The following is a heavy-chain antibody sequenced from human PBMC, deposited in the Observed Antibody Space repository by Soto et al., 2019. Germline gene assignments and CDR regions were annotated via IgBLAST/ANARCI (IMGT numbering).Heavy chain of an antibody. CDR3: ARSSGSEGYYDFWGGYPPWGGMDV. CDR1: GGSISSYY. Sequence: PSETLSLTCTVSGGSISSYYWSWIRQPPGKGLEWIGYIYYSGSTNYNPSLKSRVTISVDTSKNQFSLKLSSVTAADTAVYYCARSSGSEGYYDFWGGYPPWGGMDVWGKGTTVTVAS. D-gene: IGHD3-3*01. J-gene: IGHJ6*04. CDR2: IYYSGST. V-gene: IGHV4-59*01.